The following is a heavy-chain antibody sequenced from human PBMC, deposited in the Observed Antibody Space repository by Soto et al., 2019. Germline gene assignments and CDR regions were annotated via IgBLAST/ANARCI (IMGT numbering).Heavy chain of an antibody. CDR2: ISSSSSYT. V-gene: IGHV3-11*06. Sequence: GGSLRLSCAASGFTFSDYYMSWIRQAPGKGLEWVSYISSSSSYTNYADSVKGRFTISRDNAKNSLYLQMNSLRAADTAVYYCFPSLRDYGMDVWGQGTTVTVSS. D-gene: IGHD3-9*01. CDR1: GFTFSDYY. CDR3: FPSLRDYGMDV. J-gene: IGHJ6*02.